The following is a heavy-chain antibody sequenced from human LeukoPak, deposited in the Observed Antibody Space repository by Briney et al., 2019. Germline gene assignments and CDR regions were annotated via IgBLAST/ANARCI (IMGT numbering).Heavy chain of an antibody. CDR3: ARGQMKSYYDSSGYPDY. CDR2: MNPNSGNT. V-gene: IGHV1-8*01. Sequence: ASVKVSCKASGYTFTSYDINWVRQATGQGLEWMGWMNPNSGNTGYAQKFQGRVTMTRNTSISTAYMELSSLRSEDTAVYYCARGQMKSYYDSSGYPDYWGQGTLVTVSS. CDR1: GYTFTSYD. D-gene: IGHD3-22*01. J-gene: IGHJ4*02.